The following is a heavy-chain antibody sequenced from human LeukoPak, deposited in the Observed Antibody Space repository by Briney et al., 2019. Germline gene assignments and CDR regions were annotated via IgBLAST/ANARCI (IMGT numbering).Heavy chain of an antibody. V-gene: IGHV3-74*01. D-gene: IGHD3-22*01. CDR1: GFTISSYW. CDR2: ISSDGSST. J-gene: IGHJ4*02. Sequence: GGSLRLSCAASGFTISSYWMHWVRQAPGAGLVWVSRISSDGSSTTFADSVKGRFTISRDNAKNTLYLQMNSLRAEDTAVYYCARISYESRGYYDYWGQGTLVTVSS. CDR3: ARISYESRGYYDY.